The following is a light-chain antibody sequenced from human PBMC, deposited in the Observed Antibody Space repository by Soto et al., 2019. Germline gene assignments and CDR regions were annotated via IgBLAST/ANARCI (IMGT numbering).Light chain of an antibody. J-gene: IGLJ1*01. CDR3: CSYVGSDSSFV. Sequence: QSALTQPRSLSGPPGQSVTISCTGTSNDVGGYNFVSWYQQHPGKVPKLIIYDVNIRPSGVPDRFSASKSGITASLTISGLQAEDEADYYCCSYVGSDSSFVFGSGTKGTVL. V-gene: IGLV2-11*01. CDR2: DVN. CDR1: SNDVGGYNF.